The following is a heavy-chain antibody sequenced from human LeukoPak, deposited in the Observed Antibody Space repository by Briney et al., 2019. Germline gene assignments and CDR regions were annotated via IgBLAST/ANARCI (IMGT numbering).Heavy chain of an antibody. Sequence: SETLSLTCTVSGGSISSYYWSWIRQPPGKGLERIGEINHSGSTNYNPSLKSRVTISVDTSKNQFSLKLSSVTAADTAVYYCARVKRRRHSYGPRELYYFDYWGQGTLVTVSS. D-gene: IGHD5-18*01. V-gene: IGHV4-34*01. J-gene: IGHJ4*02. CDR3: ARVKRRRHSYGPRELYYFDY. CDR1: GGSISSYY. CDR2: INHSGST.